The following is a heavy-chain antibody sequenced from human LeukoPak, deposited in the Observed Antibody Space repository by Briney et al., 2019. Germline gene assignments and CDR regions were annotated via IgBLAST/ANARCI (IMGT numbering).Heavy chain of an antibody. Sequence: SETLSLTCTVSGGSISSSYRWSWIRQPPGKGLEWIGYIYYSGSTNYNPSLKSRVTISVDTSKNQFSLKRSSVTAADTAVYYCAKVAAAEGRYFDYWGQGTLVTVSS. D-gene: IGHD6-13*01. V-gene: IGHV4-59*08. CDR1: GGSISSSYR. J-gene: IGHJ4*02. CDR2: IYYSGST. CDR3: AKVAAAEGRYFDY.